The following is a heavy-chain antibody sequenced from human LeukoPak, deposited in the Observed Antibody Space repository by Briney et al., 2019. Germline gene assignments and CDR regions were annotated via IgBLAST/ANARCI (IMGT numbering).Heavy chain of an antibody. CDR3: ARAPSHSYLRRDAFDI. D-gene: IGHD1-26*01. CDR1: GGSFSGYY. V-gene: IGHV4-34*01. Sequence: SETLSLTCAVYGGSFSGYYWSWIRQPPGKGPEWIGEINHSGSTNYNPSLKSRVTISVDTSRNQFSLKLSSVTAAVTAVYYCARAPSHSYLRRDAFDIWGQGTMVTVSS. J-gene: IGHJ3*02. CDR2: INHSGST.